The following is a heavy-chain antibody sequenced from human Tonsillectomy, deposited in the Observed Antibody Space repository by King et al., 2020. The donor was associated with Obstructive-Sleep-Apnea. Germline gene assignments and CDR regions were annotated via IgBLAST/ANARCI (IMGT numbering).Heavy chain of an antibody. CDR1: GFTFSSYW. J-gene: IGHJ6*02. CDR3: ARDASLWISSLYYYGMDV. V-gene: IGHV3-7*01. CDR2: IKQDGSEK. Sequence: VQLVESGGGLVQPGGSLRLSCAASGFTFSSYWMSWVRQAPGKGLEWVANIKQDGSEKYYVDSVKGRFTISRDNAKNSLYLQMNSLRAEDTAVYYCARDASLWISSLYYYGMDVWGQGTTVTVSS. D-gene: IGHD2-21*01.